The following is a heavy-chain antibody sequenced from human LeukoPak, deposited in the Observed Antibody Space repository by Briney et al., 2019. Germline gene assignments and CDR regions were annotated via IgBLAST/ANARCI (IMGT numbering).Heavy chain of an antibody. CDR2: IDGETGNT. J-gene: IGHJ4*02. V-gene: IGHV1-46*01. CDR1: GYTFIHYY. D-gene: IGHD3-10*01. Sequence: ASVKVSCKASGYTFIHYYMHWVRQARGQGLEWMGRIDGETGNTRYAQNFQGRVSMTRDTSTSTVYVELSSLRFEDTAVYYCARDPGGNYFGPGTHFAYWGQEALVTVSS. CDR3: ARDPGGNYFGPGTHFAY.